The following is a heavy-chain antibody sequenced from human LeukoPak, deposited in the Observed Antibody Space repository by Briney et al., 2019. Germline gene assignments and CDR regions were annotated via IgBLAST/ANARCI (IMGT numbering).Heavy chain of an antibody. J-gene: IGHJ4*02. V-gene: IGHV3-48*01. Sequence: GGSLRLSCAASGFTFSSYSMNWVRQAPGKGLEWVSYISSSSSTIYYADSVKGRFTISRDNSKNTLYVQMNSLRADDTAVYYCAKDLMITFGGVIVPFDNWGQGTLVTVSS. CDR1: GFTFSSYS. D-gene: IGHD3-16*02. CDR3: AKDLMITFGGVIVPFDN. CDR2: ISSSSSTI.